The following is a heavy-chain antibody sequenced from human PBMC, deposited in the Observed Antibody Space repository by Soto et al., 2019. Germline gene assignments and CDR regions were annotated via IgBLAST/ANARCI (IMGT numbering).Heavy chain of an antibody. CDR3: LTSLSSYRMVDY. CDR2: INRGGST. J-gene: IGHJ4*02. D-gene: IGHD6-6*01. CDR1: GISFSSYG. V-gene: IGHV3-23*01. Sequence: GGSLRLSCVVSGISFSSYGLSWVRQAPGKGLEWVSGINRGGSTYYADSVKGRFTISRDNSKNTLSLQMHTLRAEDTAVYYCLTSLSSYRMVDYWGQGTLVTVSS.